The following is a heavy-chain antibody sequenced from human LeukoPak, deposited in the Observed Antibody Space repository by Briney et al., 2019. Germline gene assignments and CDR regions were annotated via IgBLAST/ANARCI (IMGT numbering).Heavy chain of an antibody. V-gene: IGHV3-48*01. D-gene: IGHD4-17*01. Sequence: GGSLRLSCAASGFTFSSYSMNWVRQAPGKGLEWVSYISSSTIYYADSVKGRFTISRDNAKNSLYLQMSSLRAEDTAVYYCARVTRSPFGWFDPWGQGTLVTVSS. J-gene: IGHJ5*02. CDR2: ISSSTI. CDR1: GFTFSSYS. CDR3: ARVTRSPFGWFDP.